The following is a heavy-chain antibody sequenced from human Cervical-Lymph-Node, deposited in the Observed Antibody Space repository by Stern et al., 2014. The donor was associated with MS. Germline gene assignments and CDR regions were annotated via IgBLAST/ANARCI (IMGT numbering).Heavy chain of an antibody. V-gene: IGHV3-9*01. CDR3: AKDYNHGSGAFYYFDY. CDR1: GFTFDDYA. CDR2: LRWNSGSI. D-gene: IGHD3-10*01. Sequence: VQLVQSGGGLVQPGRSLRLSCAASGFTFDDYAMHWVRQAPGKGLEWVSGLRWNSGSIGYADSVKGRFTISRDNAKNSLYLQMNSLRAEDTALYYCAKDYNHGSGAFYYFDYWGQGTLVTVSS. J-gene: IGHJ4*02.